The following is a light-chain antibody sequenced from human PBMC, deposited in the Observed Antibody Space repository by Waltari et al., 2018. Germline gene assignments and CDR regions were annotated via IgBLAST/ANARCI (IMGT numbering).Light chain of an antibody. CDR1: SSDVGGYNF. V-gene: IGLV2-8*01. Sequence: QSALTQPPSASGSLGQSVTISCTGTSSDVGGYNFVSWYQQHPGKAPKLMIFGVTKRPCEVPSRFTGAESANTTALTVTGLQAEDETEYYCCSYARRSTDNYVYGTETKVTVL. CDR2: GVT. J-gene: IGLJ1*01. CDR3: CSYARRSTDNYV.